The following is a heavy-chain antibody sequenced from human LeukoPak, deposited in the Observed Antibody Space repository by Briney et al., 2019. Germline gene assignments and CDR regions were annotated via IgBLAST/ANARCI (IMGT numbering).Heavy chain of an antibody. CDR1: GGSISSYY. CDR3: ARHGSSGWYLLYYFDY. J-gene: IGHJ4*02. D-gene: IGHD6-19*01. Sequence: SETLSLTCTVSGGSISSYYWSWIRQPPGKGLEWIGYIYYSGSTNYNPSLKSRVTISVDTSKNQFSPKLSSVTAADTAVYYCARHGSSGWYLLYYFDYWGQGTLVTVSS. V-gene: IGHV4-59*08. CDR2: IYYSGST.